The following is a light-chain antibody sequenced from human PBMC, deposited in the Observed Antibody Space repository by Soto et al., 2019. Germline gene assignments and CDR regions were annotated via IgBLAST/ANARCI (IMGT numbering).Light chain of an antibody. J-gene: IGLJ1*01. Sequence: QSVLTQPRSASGSPGQSVTISCTGTSSDVGGYNSVSWYQQLPGRAPKLMIYDVSKWPSGVPDRFSGSRSGNTASLTISGLQAEDEADYYCCSYAGSYTYVFGAGTKV. V-gene: IGLV2-11*01. CDR3: CSYAGSYTYV. CDR1: SSDVGGYNS. CDR2: DVS.